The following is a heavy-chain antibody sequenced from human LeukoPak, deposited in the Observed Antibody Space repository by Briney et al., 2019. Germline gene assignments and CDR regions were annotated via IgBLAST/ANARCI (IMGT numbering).Heavy chain of an antibody. Sequence: PSETLSLTCTVSGGSISSGDYYWSWIRQPPGKGLEWIGYIYYSGSTYYNPSLKSRVTISVDTSKNQFSLKLSSVTAADTAVYYCARTDYDILTGSTDYFDYWGQGTLVTVSS. D-gene: IGHD3-9*01. CDR2: IYYSGST. J-gene: IGHJ4*02. CDR3: ARTDYDILTGSTDYFDY. V-gene: IGHV4-30-4*01. CDR1: GGSISSGDYY.